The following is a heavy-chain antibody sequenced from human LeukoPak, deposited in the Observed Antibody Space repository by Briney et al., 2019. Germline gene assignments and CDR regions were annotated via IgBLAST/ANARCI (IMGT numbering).Heavy chain of an antibody. Sequence: GGSLRLSCAASGFTFSTYNMNWGRQAPGRGLEWVSSISGSSNYIYYADSVKGRFTISRDNAKNSLYLQMNSLRVEDTDVYYCARDVGASAPDAFDIWGQGTMVTVSS. D-gene: IGHD1-26*01. CDR1: GFTFSTYN. V-gene: IGHV3-21*01. J-gene: IGHJ3*02. CDR2: ISGSSNYI. CDR3: ARDVGASAPDAFDI.